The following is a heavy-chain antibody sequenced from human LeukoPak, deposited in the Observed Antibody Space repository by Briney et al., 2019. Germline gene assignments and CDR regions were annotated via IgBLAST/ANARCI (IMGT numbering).Heavy chain of an antibody. J-gene: IGHJ4*02. D-gene: IGHD5/OR15-5a*01. Sequence: GGSLRLSCGVSGFTFGYFWMHWVCQAPGKGLVWVSRISSYGNITSHADSVKGRFTVSRDNAKNTLYLQMSSLRVEDTAVYYCVRSVNGSFDYWGQGTLVTVSS. CDR3: VRSVNGSFDY. V-gene: IGHV3-74*01. CDR2: ISSYGNIT. CDR1: GFTFGYFW.